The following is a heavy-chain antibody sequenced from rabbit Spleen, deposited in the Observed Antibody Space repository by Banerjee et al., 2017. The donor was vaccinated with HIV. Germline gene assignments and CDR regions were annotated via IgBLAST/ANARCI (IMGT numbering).Heavy chain of an antibody. CDR3: ARDGAGGSYFAL. V-gene: IGHV1S40*01. Sequence: QSLEESGGDLVKPGASLTLTCTASGFSFSSSDYMCWVRQAPGKGLEWIGCIRSGGSGTTYSATWAKGRFTVSKTSSTTVTLQMTSLTAADTATYFCARDGAGGSYFALWGPGTLVTVS. D-gene: IGHD8-1*01. CDR2: IRSGGSGTT. CDR1: GFSFSSSDY. J-gene: IGHJ4*01.